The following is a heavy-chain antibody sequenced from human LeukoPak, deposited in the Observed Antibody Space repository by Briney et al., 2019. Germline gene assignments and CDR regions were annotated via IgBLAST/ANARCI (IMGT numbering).Heavy chain of an antibody. Sequence: GESLKISCKGSGYSLTSYGISWVRQAPGQGLEWMGWISAYNGNTNYAQKLQGRVTMTTDTSTSTAYMELRSLRSDDTAVYYCARDSRTWRYGDPDYWGQGTLVTVSS. J-gene: IGHJ4*02. CDR2: ISAYNGNT. V-gene: IGHV1-18*01. CDR1: GYSLTSYG. D-gene: IGHD4-17*01. CDR3: ARDSRTWRYGDPDY.